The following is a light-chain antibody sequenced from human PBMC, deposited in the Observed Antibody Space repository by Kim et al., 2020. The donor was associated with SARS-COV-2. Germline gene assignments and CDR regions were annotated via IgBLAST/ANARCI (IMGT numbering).Light chain of an antibody. V-gene: IGLV4-69*01. CDR1: SGHSNYA. CDR3: QTWATGIGWV. CDR2: LHSDGSH. Sequence: SVKLTCTLSSGHSNYAIAWHQQQPEKGPRYLMQLHSDGSHSKGDGIPDRFSASSSGAERYLTISSLQSEDEADYYCQTWATGIGWVFGGGTKLTVL. J-gene: IGLJ3*02.